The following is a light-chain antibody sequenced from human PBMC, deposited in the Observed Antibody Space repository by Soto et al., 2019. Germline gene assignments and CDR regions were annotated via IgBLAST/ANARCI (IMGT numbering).Light chain of an antibody. J-gene: IGKJ1*01. Sequence: EIQMNQSVSTVSSTKGDTVTFACLASQSVSGWLAWYQQKPGEAPKLLIYDASALPRGVPSRFSGSGSGTKFTLTISSLQPDDFAPYYCQQYETFSGTFGPVTKVDI. CDR3: QQYETFSGT. CDR1: QSVSGW. CDR2: DAS. V-gene: IGKV1-5*01.